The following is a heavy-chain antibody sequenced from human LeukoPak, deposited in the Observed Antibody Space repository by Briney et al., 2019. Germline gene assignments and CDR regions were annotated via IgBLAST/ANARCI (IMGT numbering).Heavy chain of an antibody. CDR3: AKGGDYEIYYYYYYMDV. Sequence: GGSLRLSCAAPGFTFSNYAMSWVRQALGKGLEWVSAISGSGGSTYYADSVKGRFTISRDNSKNTLYLQLNSLRAEDTAVYYCAKGGDYEIYYYYYYMDVWGKGTTVTVSS. J-gene: IGHJ6*03. CDR1: GFTFSNYA. D-gene: IGHD4-17*01. V-gene: IGHV3-23*01. CDR2: ISGSGGST.